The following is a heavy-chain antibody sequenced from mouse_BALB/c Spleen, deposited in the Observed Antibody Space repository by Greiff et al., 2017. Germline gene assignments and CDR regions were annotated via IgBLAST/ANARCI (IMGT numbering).Heavy chain of an antibody. CDR2: ISNGGGST. J-gene: IGHJ4*01. CDR3: ARQGIYYGNYGRYYYAMDY. CDR1: GFTFSSYT. V-gene: IGHV5-12-2*01. D-gene: IGHD2-1*01. Sequence: EVQLVESGGGLVQPGGSLKLSCAASGFTFSSYTMSWVRQTPEMRLEWVAYISNGGGSTYYPDTVKGRFTISRDNAKNTLYLQMSSLKSEDTAMYYCARQGIYYGNYGRYYYAMDYWGQGTSVTVSS.